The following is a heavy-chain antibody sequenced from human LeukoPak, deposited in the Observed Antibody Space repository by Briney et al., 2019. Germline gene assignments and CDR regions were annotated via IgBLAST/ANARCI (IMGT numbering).Heavy chain of an antibody. V-gene: IGHV3-7*01. J-gene: IGHJ4*02. D-gene: IGHD1-26*01. CDR2: IKQDGSEK. CDR1: GFTFSSYG. CDR3: AREGYYYFDY. Sequence: GRSLRLSCAASGFTFSSYGMHWVRQAPGKGLEWVANIKQDGSEKYYVDSVKGRFTISRDNAKNSLYLQMNSLRAEDTAVYYCAREGYYYFDYWGQGTLVTVSS.